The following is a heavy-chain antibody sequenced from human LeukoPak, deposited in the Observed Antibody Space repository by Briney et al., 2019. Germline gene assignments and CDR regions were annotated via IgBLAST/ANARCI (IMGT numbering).Heavy chain of an antibody. CDR1: GFTFSSYG. D-gene: IGHD3-10*01. CDR2: IRYDGSNK. CDR3: AKLLWFGELYAYDAFDI. V-gene: IGHV3-30*02. J-gene: IGHJ3*02. Sequence: PGGSLRLSCAASGFTFSSYGMHWVRQAPGKGLEWVAFIRYDGSNKYYADSVKGRFTISRDNSKNTLYLQMNSLRAEDTAVYYCAKLLWFGELYAYDAFDIWGHGTMVTVSS.